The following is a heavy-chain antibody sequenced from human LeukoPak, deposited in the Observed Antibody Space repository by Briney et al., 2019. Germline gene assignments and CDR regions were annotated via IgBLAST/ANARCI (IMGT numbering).Heavy chain of an antibody. Sequence: GGSLRLSCAASGFTFSSYEMNWVRQAPGKGLEWVSYISTRGNTVYYADSVKGRFTISRDNAKSSLYLQMNSLRAEDTAVYYCARDVAAAASHLDYWGQGTLVTVSS. CDR3: ARDVAAAASHLDY. V-gene: IGHV3-48*03. J-gene: IGHJ4*02. D-gene: IGHD2-15*01. CDR1: GFTFSSYE. CDR2: ISTRGNTV.